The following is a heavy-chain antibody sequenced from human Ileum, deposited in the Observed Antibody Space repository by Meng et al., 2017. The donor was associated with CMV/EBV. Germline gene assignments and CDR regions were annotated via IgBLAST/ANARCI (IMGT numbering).Heavy chain of an antibody. CDR2: ISSNGGST. CDR1: GFTFSSYA. V-gene: IGHV3-64*02. D-gene: IGHD2-2*01. CDR3: ARSVVVPAASDY. J-gene: IGHJ4*02. Sequence: GSLKISCAASGFTFSSYAMHWVRQAPGKGLEYVSAISSNGGSTYYADSVKGRFTISRDNSKNTLYLQMGSLRAEDMAVYYCARSVVVPAASDYWGQGTLVTVSS.